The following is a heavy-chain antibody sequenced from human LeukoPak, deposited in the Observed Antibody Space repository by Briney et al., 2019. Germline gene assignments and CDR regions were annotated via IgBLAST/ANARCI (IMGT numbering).Heavy chain of an antibody. J-gene: IGHJ4*02. Sequence: ASVKVSCKASGYTFITSDINWVRQATGQGLEWMGWMNPNSGTTVSAQIFQGRVTMTRNTSINTAYMELSSLRSEDTAVNYCARSKSSWYGMGFDYWGQGTLVTVSS. CDR3: ARSKSSWYGMGFDY. V-gene: IGHV1-8*01. CDR1: GYTFITSD. D-gene: IGHD6-13*01. CDR2: MNPNSGTT.